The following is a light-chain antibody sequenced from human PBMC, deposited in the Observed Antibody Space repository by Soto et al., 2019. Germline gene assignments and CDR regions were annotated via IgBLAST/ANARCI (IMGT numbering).Light chain of an antibody. Sequence: DIQMTQSPSSVSSSVGDRVTITCRASQDISRWLAWYQQKPGKAPKLLIYTASSLQGGVPSRFSGSGSGTDFTLTISSLQPEDFATYYCQQANSFPPTFGGGTKVEIK. V-gene: IGKV1D-12*01. CDR2: TAS. J-gene: IGKJ4*01. CDR3: QQANSFPPT. CDR1: QDISRW.